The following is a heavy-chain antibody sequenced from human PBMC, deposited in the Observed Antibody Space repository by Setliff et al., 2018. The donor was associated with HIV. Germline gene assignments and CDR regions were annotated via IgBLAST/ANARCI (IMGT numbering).Heavy chain of an antibody. D-gene: IGHD3-10*01. Sequence: KTSETLSLTCSVSSGSISGSNYYWGWLRQPPGKGLEWLGVVYYSGNTYYNPSLTSRVAISVDTSNNQFSLRLTSVTAEDTAIYYCASMIRGINSPIDFWGQGTLVTVSS. CDR2: VYYSGNT. CDR1: SGSISGSNYY. CDR3: ASMIRGINSPIDF. J-gene: IGHJ4*02. V-gene: IGHV4-39*01.